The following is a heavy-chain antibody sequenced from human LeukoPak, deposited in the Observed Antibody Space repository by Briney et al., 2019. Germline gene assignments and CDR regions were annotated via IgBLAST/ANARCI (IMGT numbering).Heavy chain of an antibody. Sequence: PSETLSLTCTVSGGSITRYDWTWIRQPPGKGLEWIGYIYYSGSTNYNPSLKSRVTISVDTSKNQFYLKLSSVTAADTAIYYCARHYYDSSGYIRAFDYWGQGTLVTVSS. V-gene: IGHV4-59*01. D-gene: IGHD3-22*01. J-gene: IGHJ4*02. CDR2: IYYSGST. CDR1: GGSITRYD. CDR3: ARHYYDSSGYIRAFDY.